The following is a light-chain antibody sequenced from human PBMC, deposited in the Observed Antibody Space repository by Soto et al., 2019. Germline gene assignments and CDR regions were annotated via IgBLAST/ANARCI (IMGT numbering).Light chain of an antibody. CDR2: KVS. CDR1: QSLVHSDGIAY. CDR3: MQGTHWPIT. J-gene: IGKJ5*01. V-gene: IGKV2-30*02. Sequence: DVVMTQSPLSLPVTLGQPASISCRSNQSLVHSDGIAYFSWFQQRPGRSPRRLIYKVSNRDSGVPARFSGSGSGTDFALKISRVEAGDVGLYYCMQGTHWPITFGQGTRLEIK.